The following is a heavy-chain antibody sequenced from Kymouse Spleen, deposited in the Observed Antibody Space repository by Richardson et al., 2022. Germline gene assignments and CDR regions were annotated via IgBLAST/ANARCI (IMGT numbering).Heavy chain of an antibody. V-gene: IGHV4-34*01. Sequence: QVQLQQWGAGLLKPSETLSLTCAVYGGSFSGYYWSWIRQPPGKGLEWIGEINHSGSTNYNPSLKSRVTISVDTSKNQFSLKLSSVTAADTAVYYCARVPDYYDSSGDYYGMDVWGQGTTVTVSS. CDR2: INHSGST. CDR1: GGSFSGYY. D-gene: IGHD3-22*01. J-gene: IGHJ6*02. CDR3: ARVPDYYDSSGDYYGMDV.